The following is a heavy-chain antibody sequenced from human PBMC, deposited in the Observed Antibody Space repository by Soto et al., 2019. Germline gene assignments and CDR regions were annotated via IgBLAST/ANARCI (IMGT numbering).Heavy chain of an antibody. J-gene: IGHJ6*02. D-gene: IGHD6-13*01. CDR2: IYPGDSDT. CDR1: GYSFTSYW. V-gene: IGHV5-51*01. CDR3: ARRGSPPGYGMDV. Sequence: GESLKISCKGSGYSFTSYWIGWVRQMPGKGLEWMGIIYPGDSDTRYSPSLQGQVTISADKSISTAYLQWSSLKASDTAMYYCARRGSPPGYGMDVWGQGTTVTVSS.